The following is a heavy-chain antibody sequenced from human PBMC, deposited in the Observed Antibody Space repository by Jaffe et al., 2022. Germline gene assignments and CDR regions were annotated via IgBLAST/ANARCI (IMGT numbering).Heavy chain of an antibody. V-gene: IGHV3-48*01. Sequence: EVQLVESGGGLVQPGGSLRLSCAASGFTFSSYSMNWVRQAPGKGLEWVSYISSSSSTIYYADSVKGRFTISRDNAKNSLYLQMNSLRAEDTAVYYCARDWRSGEGVNYMDVWGKGTTVTVSS. J-gene: IGHJ6*03. CDR1: GFTFSSYS. CDR2: ISSSSSTI. D-gene: IGHD2-21*01. CDR3: ARDWRSGEGVNYMDV.